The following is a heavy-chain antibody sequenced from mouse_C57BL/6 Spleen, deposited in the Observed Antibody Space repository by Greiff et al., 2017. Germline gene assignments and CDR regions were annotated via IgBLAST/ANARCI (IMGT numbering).Heavy chain of an antibody. CDR2: IDPENGDT. CDR1: GFNIKDDY. J-gene: IGHJ1*03. CDR3: TTRGNWYFDV. V-gene: IGHV14-4*01. Sequence: VQLQQSGAELVRPGASVKLSCTASGFNIKDDYMHWVKQRPEQGLEWIGWIDPENGDTEYASKFQGKATITADTSSNTAYLQLSRLTSEDTAVYYCTTRGNWYFDVWGTGTTVTVSS. D-gene: IGHD2-14*01.